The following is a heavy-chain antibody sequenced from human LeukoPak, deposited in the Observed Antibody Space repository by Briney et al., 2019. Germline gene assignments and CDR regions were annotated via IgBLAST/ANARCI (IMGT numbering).Heavy chain of an antibody. V-gene: IGHV3-74*01. CDR1: GFTVSSNY. D-gene: IGHD6-13*01. CDR3: ARAIGSSWGKVDY. J-gene: IGHJ4*02. CDR2: IKTDGSRT. Sequence: GGSLRLSCAASGFTVSSNYMSWVRQAPGKGLVWVSRIKTDGSRTNYADSVKGRFTISRDNAKNTVYLEMNSLRSEDTAVYYCARAIGSSWGKVDYWGQGTLVTVSS.